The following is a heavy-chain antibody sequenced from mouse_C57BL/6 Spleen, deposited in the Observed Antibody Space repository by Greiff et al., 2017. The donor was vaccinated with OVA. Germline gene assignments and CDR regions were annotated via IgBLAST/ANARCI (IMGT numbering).Heavy chain of an antibody. CDR3: ARKRGTSGFDY. CDR1: GYTFTSYW. V-gene: IGHV1-69*01. CDR2: IDPSDSYT. J-gene: IGHJ2*01. Sequence: QVQLQQPGAELVMPGASVKLSCKASGYTFTSYWMHWVKQRPGQGLEWIGEIDPSDSYTNYNQKFKGKSTLTVDKSSSTAYMQLSSLTSEDSAVYYCARKRGTSGFDYWGQGTTLTVSS. D-gene: IGHD3-3*01.